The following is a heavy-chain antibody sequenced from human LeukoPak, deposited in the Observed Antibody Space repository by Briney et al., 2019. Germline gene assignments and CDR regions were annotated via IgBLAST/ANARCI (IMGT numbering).Heavy chain of an antibody. CDR1: GFTFDDYA. CDR3: ARDLFGIAAAGGDY. V-gene: IGHV3-9*01. D-gene: IGHD6-13*01. J-gene: IGHJ4*02. CDR2: ISWNSGSI. Sequence: GGSLRLSCAASGFTFDDYAMHWVRQAPGKGLEWVSGISWNSGSIGYADSVKGRFTISRDNAKNSLYLQMNSLRAEDTAVYYCARDLFGIAAAGGDYWGQGTLVTVSS.